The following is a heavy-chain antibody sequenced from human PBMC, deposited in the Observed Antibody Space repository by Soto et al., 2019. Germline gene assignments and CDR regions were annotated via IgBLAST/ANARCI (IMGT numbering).Heavy chain of an antibody. CDR2: ISGYNGNT. CDR3: AREGPAPYYYCGMDV. J-gene: IGHJ6*02. CDR1: GYSFTTYG. V-gene: IGHV1-18*01. Sequence: QVQLVQSRGEVKKPGASVKVSCKTSGYSFTTYGISWVRQAPGQGLEWMGWISGYNGNTNYAQNLQGRVTMTTDTATSTAYMELRSLRSDDTAVYYCAREGPAPYYYCGMDVWGQGSTVTFSS.